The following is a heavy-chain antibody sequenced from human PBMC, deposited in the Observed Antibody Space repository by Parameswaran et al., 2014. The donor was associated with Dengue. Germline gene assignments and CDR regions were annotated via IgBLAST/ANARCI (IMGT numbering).Heavy chain of an antibody. Sequence: SLRLSCAASGFIFDDYAMHWVRQAPGKGLEWLSGISWKGDFIGQADSVKGRFTISRDNAKNSLYLQMSGLRAEDTAVYYCAKGNGGYAGAYYGMDVWGQGTTVTVSS. CDR3: AKGNGGYAGAYYGMDV. CDR2: ISWKGDFI. V-gene: IGHV3-9*01. CDR1: GFIFDDYA. D-gene: IGHD5-12*01. J-gene: IGHJ6*02.